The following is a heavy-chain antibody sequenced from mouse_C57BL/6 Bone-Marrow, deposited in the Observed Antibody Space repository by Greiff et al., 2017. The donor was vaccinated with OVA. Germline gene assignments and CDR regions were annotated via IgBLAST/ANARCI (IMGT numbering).Heavy chain of an antibody. CDR2: IRNKANNHAT. CDR3: TRTYYYGSSPFAY. D-gene: IGHD1-1*01. CDR1: GFTFSDAW. J-gene: IGHJ3*01. Sequence: EVMLVESGGGLVQPGGSMKLSCAASGFTFSDAWMDWVRQSPEKGLEWVAEIRNKANNHATYYAESVKGRFTISRDDSKSSVYLQMNSLRAEDTGIYYCTRTYYYGSSPFAYWGQGTLVTVSA. V-gene: IGHV6-6*01.